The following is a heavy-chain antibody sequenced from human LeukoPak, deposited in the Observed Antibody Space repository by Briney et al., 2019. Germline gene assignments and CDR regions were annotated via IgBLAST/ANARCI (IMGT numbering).Heavy chain of an antibody. CDR1: GFTFSSYA. D-gene: IGHD5-12*01. J-gene: IGHJ4*02. CDR2: PSGSGSNT. Sequence: PGGSLRLSCAASGFTFSSYAMSWVRQAPGKGLEWVSVPSGSGSNTYYADSVKGRFTISRDNSKNTLFLQMNSLRAEDTAVYYCAKNPPSQWLLLYYFDYWGQGTLVTVSS. V-gene: IGHV3-23*01. CDR3: AKNPPSQWLLLYYFDY.